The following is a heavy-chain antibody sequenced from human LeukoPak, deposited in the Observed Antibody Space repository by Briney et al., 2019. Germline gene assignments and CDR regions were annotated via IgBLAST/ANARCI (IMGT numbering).Heavy chain of an antibody. D-gene: IGHD3-10*01. V-gene: IGHV3-20*04. Sequence: GGSLRLSCAASGFTFDDYGMSWVRQAPGKGLEWVSGINWNGGSTGYADSVKGRFTISRDNAKNSLYLQMNSLRAEDTAVYYCARDVESRLLWFGELLYGFDYWGQGTLVTVSS. CDR1: GFTFDDYG. CDR3: ARDVESRLLWFGELLYGFDY. J-gene: IGHJ4*02. CDR2: INWNGGST.